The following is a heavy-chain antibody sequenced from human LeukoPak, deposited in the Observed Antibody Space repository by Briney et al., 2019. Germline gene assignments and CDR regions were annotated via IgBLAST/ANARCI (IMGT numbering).Heavy chain of an antibody. CDR2: IDHIGTT. V-gene: IGHV4-59*01. CDR1: DDSITIYY. Sequence: SETLSLTCSVSDDSITIYYWTWIRQPPGKGLEWIGYIDHIGTTNYNPSLNSRVTISRDTSKNHFSLQLSSVTAADTAVYFCARGRVSSSTWHSTYYYYFYMDVWGKGTTVTVSS. D-gene: IGHD4-11*01. CDR3: ARGRVSSSTWHSTYYYYFYMDV. J-gene: IGHJ6*03.